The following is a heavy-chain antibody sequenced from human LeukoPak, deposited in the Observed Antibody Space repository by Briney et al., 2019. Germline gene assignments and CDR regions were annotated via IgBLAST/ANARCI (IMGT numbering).Heavy chain of an antibody. CDR2: ISGSGGST. CDR1: GFTFSSYA. V-gene: IGHV3-23*01. D-gene: IGHD4-17*01. J-gene: IGHJ4*02. Sequence: PGGSLRLSCAASGFTFSSYAMSWVRQAPGRGLEWVSAISGSGGSTYYADSVKGRFTISRDNSKNTLYLQMNSLRAEDTAVYYCAKGLYGDYTGFDYWGQGTLVTVSS. CDR3: AKGLYGDYTGFDY.